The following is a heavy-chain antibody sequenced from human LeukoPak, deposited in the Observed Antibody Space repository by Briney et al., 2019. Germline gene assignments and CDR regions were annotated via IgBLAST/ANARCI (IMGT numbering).Heavy chain of an antibody. V-gene: IGHV3-15*01. CDR2: IKSKTDGGTT. CDR1: GVTVSNAY. D-gene: IGHD3-22*01. J-gene: IGHJ1*01. CDR3: ARDLPSIYDSSGYRYFQH. Sequence: GGSLRLSCAASGVTVSNAYMGWVRQAPVKGLEWVGRIKSKTDGGTTDYAAPVKGRFTISRDDSKNTLYLQMNSLRAEDTAVYYCARDLPSIYDSSGYRYFQHWGQGTLVTVSS.